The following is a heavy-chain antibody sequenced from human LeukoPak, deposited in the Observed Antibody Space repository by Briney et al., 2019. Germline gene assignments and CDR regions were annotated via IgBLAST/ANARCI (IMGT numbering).Heavy chain of an antibody. J-gene: IGHJ3*02. V-gene: IGHV3-21*04. CDR3: AKTGVTGDAFDI. D-gene: IGHD7-27*01. CDR2: ISSSSSYI. CDR1: GFTFSSYS. Sequence: GGSLRLSCAASGFTFSSYSMNWVRQAPGKGLEWVSSISSSSSYIYYADSVKGRFTISRDNAKNSLYLQMNSLRAEDTAVYYCAKTGVTGDAFDIWGQGTMVTVSS.